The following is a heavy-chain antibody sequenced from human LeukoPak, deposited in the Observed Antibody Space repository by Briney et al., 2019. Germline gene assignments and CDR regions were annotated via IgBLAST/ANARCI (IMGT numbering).Heavy chain of an antibody. J-gene: IGHJ3*02. CDR1: GFTFSSYD. CDR2: IGTAGDT. Sequence: QPGGSLRLSCAASGFTFSSYDMHWVRQATGKGLEWVSAIGTAGDTYYPGSVKGRFTISRENAKNSLYLQMNSLRAGDTAVYYCARASEDDAFDIWGQGTMVTVSS. V-gene: IGHV3-13*01. CDR3: ARASEDDAFDI.